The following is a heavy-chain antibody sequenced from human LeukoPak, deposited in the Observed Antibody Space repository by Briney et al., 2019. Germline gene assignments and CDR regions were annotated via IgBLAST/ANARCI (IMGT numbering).Heavy chain of an antibody. D-gene: IGHD6-13*01. CDR1: GFTFSNYN. CDR3: AREYSSSWSDY. V-gene: IGHV3-21*01. Sequence: GGSLRLSCAASGFTFSNYNMNWVRQAPGKGLEWVSSITTSSSYIYYADSVKGRFTISRDNAKNSLYLQMSSLRVEDTAVYYCAREYSSSWSDYWGQGTLVTASS. CDR2: ITTSSSYI. J-gene: IGHJ4*02.